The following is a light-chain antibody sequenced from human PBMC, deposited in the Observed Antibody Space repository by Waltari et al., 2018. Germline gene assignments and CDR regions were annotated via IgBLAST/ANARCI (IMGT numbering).Light chain of an antibody. CDR2: GAS. V-gene: IGKV3-11*01. CDR3: QQRTNWIT. Sequence: EIVLTQSPATLSLSPGERATLSCRASQSVSSHLAWYQHKPGQAPRLLIYGASNRATGIPARFSGSGSGTDFTLTISSLEPEDFAVYYCQQRTNWITFGQGTRLEIK. J-gene: IGKJ5*01. CDR1: QSVSSH.